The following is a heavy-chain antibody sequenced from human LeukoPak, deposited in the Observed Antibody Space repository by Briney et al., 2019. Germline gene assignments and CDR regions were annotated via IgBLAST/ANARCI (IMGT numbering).Heavy chain of an antibody. CDR2: IYYSGST. CDR1: GGSISSSSYY. J-gene: IGHJ2*01. Sequence: SETLSLTCTVSGGSISSSSYYWGWIRQPPGKGLEWIGSIYYSGSTYYNPSLKSRVTISVDTSKNQFSLKLSSVTAADTAVYYCARLHNYWYFDLWGRGTLVTVSS. CDR3: ARLHNYWYFDL. V-gene: IGHV4-39*01.